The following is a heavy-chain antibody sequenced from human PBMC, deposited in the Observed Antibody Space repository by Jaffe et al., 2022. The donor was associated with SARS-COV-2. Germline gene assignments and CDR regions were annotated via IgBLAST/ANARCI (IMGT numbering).Heavy chain of an antibody. V-gene: IGHV4-34*01. J-gene: IGHJ6*03. CDR3: ARAKVGSDDYVWGSYRYYSHYYYYMDV. Sequence: QVQLQQWGAGLLKPSETLSLTCAVYGGSFSGYYWSWIRQPPGKGLEWIGEINHSGSTNYNPSLKSRVTISVDTSKNQFSLKLSSVTAADTAVYYCARAKVGSDDYVWGSYRYYSHYYYYMDVWGKGTTVTVSS. D-gene: IGHD3-16*02. CDR2: INHSGST. CDR1: GGSFSGYY.